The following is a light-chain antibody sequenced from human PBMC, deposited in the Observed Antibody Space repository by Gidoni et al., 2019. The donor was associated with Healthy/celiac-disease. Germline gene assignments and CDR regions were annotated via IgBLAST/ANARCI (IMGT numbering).Light chain of an antibody. J-gene: IGKJ2*01. Sequence: DSVMTPSPLPLPVTPGEPASISCRSSQSLLHSNGYNYLDWYLQKPGQSPQLLIYLGSNRASGVPDRFSGSGSGTDFTLKISRVEAEDVGVYYCMQALQTPYTFXQXTKLEIK. V-gene: IGKV2-28*01. CDR3: MQALQTPYT. CDR2: LGS. CDR1: QSLLHSNGYNY.